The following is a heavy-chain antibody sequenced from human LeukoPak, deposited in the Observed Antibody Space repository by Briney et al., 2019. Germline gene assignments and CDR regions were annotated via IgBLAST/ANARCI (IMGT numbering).Heavy chain of an antibody. Sequence: ASVKVSCKASGYTFTGYYMHWVRQAPGQGLEWMGWINPNSGDTNYAQKFQGRVTMTTDTSTSTASMELSSLRSDDTAGYYFASGSVSGVTILLDPGGGETLLTVSS. D-gene: IGHD4-23*01. CDR1: GYTFTGYY. CDR2: INPNSGDT. V-gene: IGHV1-2*02. CDR3: ASGSVSGVTILLDP. J-gene: IGHJ5*02.